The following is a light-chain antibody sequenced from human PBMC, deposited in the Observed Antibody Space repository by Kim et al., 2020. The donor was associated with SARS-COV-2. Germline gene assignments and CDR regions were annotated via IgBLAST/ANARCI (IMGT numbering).Light chain of an antibody. CDR2: KAS. CDR1: QRLLHSDGNTY. V-gene: IGKV2-30*02. J-gene: IGKJ4*01. CDR3: MQSTQWPGT. Sequence: QPASISCRGSQRLLHSDGNTYLSWFQQRPGQSPRRLIYKASNRDSGVPDRFRGSGSGTDFTLKISRVEAEDVGVYYCMQSTQWPGTFGGGTKLEI.